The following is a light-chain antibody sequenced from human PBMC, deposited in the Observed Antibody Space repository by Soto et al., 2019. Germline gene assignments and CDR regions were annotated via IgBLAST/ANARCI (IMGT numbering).Light chain of an antibody. CDR1: QSISDW. Sequence: VDRVTITCRASQSISDWLAWFQLTPGKAPKLLISDASSLESGVPSRFSGSGSGTDFTLTISRLQTEDFATYDGQQANSFTLTFGGGTKFDIK. J-gene: IGKJ4*01. CDR2: DAS. V-gene: IGKV1-12*01. CDR3: QQANSFTLT.